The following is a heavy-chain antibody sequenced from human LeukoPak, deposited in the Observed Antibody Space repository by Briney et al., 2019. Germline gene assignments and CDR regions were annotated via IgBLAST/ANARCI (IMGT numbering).Heavy chain of an antibody. Sequence: SEPLSLTCTVSGGSISNYYWSWIRQRPGKGLEWIGYIFYSGSTNYNPSLRGRVTISVDTSKHQFSLNLSSVTAADTAVYYCARLHLGYTYGDAFDIWGQGTMVTVSS. CDR1: GGSISNYY. D-gene: IGHD5-18*01. V-gene: IGHV4-59*08. J-gene: IGHJ3*02. CDR3: ARLHLGYTYGDAFDI. CDR2: IFYSGST.